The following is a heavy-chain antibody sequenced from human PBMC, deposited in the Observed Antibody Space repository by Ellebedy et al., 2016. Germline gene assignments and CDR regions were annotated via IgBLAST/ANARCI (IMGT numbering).Heavy chain of an antibody. CDR2: IYGGGTS. V-gene: IGHV3-53*01. J-gene: IGHJ3*01. CDR1: GFTFSSYA. CDR3: VTRHNGAFDF. D-gene: IGHD1-14*01. Sequence: GGSLRLXCAASGFTFSSYAMSWVRQAPGKGLELVSLIYGGGTSYYAESVKGRFTISRDNSKKTLYLQMSGLGAEDTAVYYCVTRHNGAFDFWGQGTMVTVSS.